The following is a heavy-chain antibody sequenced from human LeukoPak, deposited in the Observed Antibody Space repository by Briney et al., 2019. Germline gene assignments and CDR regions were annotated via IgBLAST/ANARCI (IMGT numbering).Heavy chain of an antibody. J-gene: IGHJ4*02. CDR2: ISGSGGST. CDR1: GFSFSSYA. V-gene: IGHV3-23*01. CDR3: ATGYCSSTSCYSAIDY. D-gene: IGHD2-2*01. Sequence: PGGSLRLSCAASGFSFSSYAVSWVRQAPGKGLEWVSAISGSGGSTYYADSVKGRFTISRDNSKNTLYLQMNSLRAEDTAVYYCATGYCSSTSCYSAIDYWGQGTLVTVSS.